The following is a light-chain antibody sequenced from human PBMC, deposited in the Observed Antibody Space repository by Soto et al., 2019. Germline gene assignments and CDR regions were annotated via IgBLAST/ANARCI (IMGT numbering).Light chain of an antibody. J-gene: IGKJ1*01. V-gene: IGKV3-20*01. CDR3: QQYGSSRT. CDR1: QTVSNNY. CDR2: DAS. Sequence: EIVLTHSPDTLSLSPWERATLSCRASQTVSNNYLAWYQQKAGQAPRLVIYDASTRATGIPDRFSASGSGTDFTLTISRLEPEDFAVYYCQQYGSSRTFGQGTKVDIK.